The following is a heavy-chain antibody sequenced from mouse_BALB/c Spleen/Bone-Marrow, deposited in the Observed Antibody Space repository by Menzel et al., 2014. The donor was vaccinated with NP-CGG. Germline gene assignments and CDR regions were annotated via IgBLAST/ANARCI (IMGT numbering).Heavy chain of an antibody. D-gene: IGHD2-10*02. CDR2: IYPGDGST. J-gene: IGHJ3*01. V-gene: IGHV1S33*01. CDR3: ARGGGYGNSPWFAY. CDR1: GYTFTSYD. Sequence: LVESGPELVKPGALVKISCKASGYTFTSYDINWVKQRPGQGFEWIGWIYPGDGSTKYNEKFKGKATLTADKSSSTAYMQLSSLTSENSAVYFCARGGGYGNSPWFAYWGQGTLVTVSA.